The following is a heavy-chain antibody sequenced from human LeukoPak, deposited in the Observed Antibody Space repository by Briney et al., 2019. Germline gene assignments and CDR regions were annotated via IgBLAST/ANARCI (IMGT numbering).Heavy chain of an antibody. V-gene: IGHV3-11*04. CDR3: ARRATTERGHSYGLDY. Sequence: GGSLRLSCAASGFTFSDYYMSWIRQAPGKGLEWVSYVSSGSSTIYYADSVKGRFTVSRDNGKRSPYLHMNSLRAEDTAMYYCARRATTERGHSYGLDYWGQGTLVTVSS. CDR1: GFTFSDYY. D-gene: IGHD5-18*01. CDR2: VSSGSSTI. J-gene: IGHJ4*01.